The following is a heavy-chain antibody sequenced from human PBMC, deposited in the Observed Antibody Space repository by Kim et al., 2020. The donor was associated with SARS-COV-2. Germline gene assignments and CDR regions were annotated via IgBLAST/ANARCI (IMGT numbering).Heavy chain of an antibody. CDR2: FSYNGNT. CDR3: ARRKLAGATRP. D-gene: IGHD1-26*01. J-gene: IGHJ4*02. Sequence: SETLSLTCTVSGGSINSFTDYWGWIRQPPGKGLEWIGSFSYNGNTYYNPSLKSRVTISADASKNQFSLILSSVTAADTATYYCARRKLAGATRPWGPRTL. CDR1: GGSINSFTDY. V-gene: IGHV4-39*01.